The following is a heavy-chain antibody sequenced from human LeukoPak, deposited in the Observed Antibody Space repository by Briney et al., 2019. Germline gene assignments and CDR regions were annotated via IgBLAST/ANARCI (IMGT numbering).Heavy chain of an antibody. CDR2: IYPGDSDT. CDR3: ARGDYSNFGHFDY. J-gene: IGHJ4*02. V-gene: IGHV5-51*01. CDR1: GSSFTSYW. D-gene: IGHD4-11*01. Sequence: GESLKISCKGSGSSFTSYWIGWVRQMPGKGLEWMGIIYPGDSDTRYSPSLQGQVTFSADKSISTAYQQWSSLKASDTAMYYCARGDYSNFGHFDYWGQGTLVTVSS.